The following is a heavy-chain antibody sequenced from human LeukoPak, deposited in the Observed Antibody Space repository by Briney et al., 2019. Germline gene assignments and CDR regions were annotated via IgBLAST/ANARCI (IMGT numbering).Heavy chain of an antibody. CDR1: GGSISSGGYY. D-gene: IGHD3-10*01. CDR3: ARVQEWFGELLYRIFDY. J-gene: IGHJ4*02. V-gene: IGHV4-31*03. Sequence: SQTLSLTCTVSGGSISSGGYYWGWVRQHPGRGLEWVGYIYYSGSTYYNPSLKSRVTISVDTSKNQFSLKLSSVTAADTAVYYCARVQEWFGELLYRIFDYWGQGTLVTVSS. CDR2: IYYSGST.